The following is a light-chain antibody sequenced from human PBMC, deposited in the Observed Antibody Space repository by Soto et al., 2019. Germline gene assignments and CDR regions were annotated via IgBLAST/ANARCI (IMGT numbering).Light chain of an antibody. CDR2: TAS. V-gene: IGKV1-9*01. J-gene: IGKJ5*01. CDR1: QGISTY. Sequence: IQLTQSPSSLSASVGDRVTITWRASQGISTYLAWYQQKPGRAPKLLIYTASTLQSGVPSRFSGRGSGTDFTLTISILQPEDFATYYCQQLNSDPPITFGQGTRLEIK. CDR3: QQLNSDPPIT.